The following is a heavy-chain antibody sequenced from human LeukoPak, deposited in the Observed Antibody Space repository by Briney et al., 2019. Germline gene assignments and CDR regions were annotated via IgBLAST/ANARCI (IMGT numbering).Heavy chain of an antibody. D-gene: IGHD4-11*01. CDR2: ISWNSGSI. CDR3: AKVGHSNLYYYYYYMDV. CDR1: GFTFDDYA. V-gene: IGHV3-9*01. Sequence: PGGSLRLSCAASGFTFDDYAMHWVRQAPGKGLEWVSGISWNSGSIGYADSVKGRFTISRDNAKNSLYLQMNSLRAEDTAVYYCAKVGHSNLYYYYYYMDVWGKGTTVTVSS. J-gene: IGHJ6*03.